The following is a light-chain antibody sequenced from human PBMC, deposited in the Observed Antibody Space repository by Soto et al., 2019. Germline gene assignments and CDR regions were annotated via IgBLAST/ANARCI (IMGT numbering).Light chain of an antibody. V-gene: IGLV2-14*01. CDR1: RLDVGGYNY. CDR3: SSFSRSTTLDYV. CDR2: EVS. J-gene: IGLJ1*01. Sequence: QSALTQPASVSGSPGQSITISCTGTRLDVGGYNYVSWYQQQPGKAPKLIIYEVSNRPSGVSNRFSGSKSGNTASLTISGLQAEDEADYYCSSFSRSTTLDYVFGTGTKLTVL.